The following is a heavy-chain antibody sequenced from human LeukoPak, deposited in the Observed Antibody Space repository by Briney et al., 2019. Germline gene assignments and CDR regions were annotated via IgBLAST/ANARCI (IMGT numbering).Heavy chain of an antibody. V-gene: IGHV1-18*01. J-gene: IGHJ4*02. CDR1: GYTFTSYG. D-gene: IGHD5-24*01. CDR2: INAYNGNT. CDR3: ARDSAGGYNYFDY. Sequence: AAVKVSCKASGYTFTSYGISWVRPAPGQGLEWMGWINAYNGNTNYAQKLQGRVTMTTDASTSTAYMELRSLRSDDTAVYYCARDSAGGYNYFDYWGQGTLVTVSS.